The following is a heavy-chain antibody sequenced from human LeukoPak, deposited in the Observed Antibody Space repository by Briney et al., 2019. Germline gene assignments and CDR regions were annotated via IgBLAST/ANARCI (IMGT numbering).Heavy chain of an antibody. CDR2: INTNTGNP. CDR1: GYTFTSYA. J-gene: IGHJ5*02. Sequence: ASVKVSCKASGYTFTSYAMNWVRQAPGQGLEWMGWINTNTGNPTYAQGFTGRFVFSLDTSVSTAYLQISSLKAEDTAVYYCARSYGDCVSVRTNWFDPWGQRTLVTVSS. V-gene: IGHV7-4-1*02. D-gene: IGHD4-17*01. CDR3: ARSYGDCVSVRTNWFDP.